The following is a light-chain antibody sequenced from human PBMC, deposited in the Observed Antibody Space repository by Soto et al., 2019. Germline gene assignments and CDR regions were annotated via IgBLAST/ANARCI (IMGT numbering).Light chain of an antibody. Sequence: EIVMTQSPATLSVSPGERATLSCRASQSISSNLAWYQQRPGQAPRLLIYGASIRAAGIPARISGSGSGTEFTLTISSLQSEDFAVYSCQQYNNWPLTFGGGTKVDIK. CDR1: QSISSN. CDR2: GAS. CDR3: QQYNNWPLT. J-gene: IGKJ4*01. V-gene: IGKV3-15*01.